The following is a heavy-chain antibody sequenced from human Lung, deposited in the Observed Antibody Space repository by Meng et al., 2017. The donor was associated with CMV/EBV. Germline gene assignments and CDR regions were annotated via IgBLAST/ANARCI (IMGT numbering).Heavy chain of an antibody. CDR3: ARSRAAWDWFDP. D-gene: IGHD6-13*01. Sequence: GSLRLXCIVSGGSISTHYWSWIRQPPGKGLEWIGYVFYNGNANYNPSLTSRVTISVDTSKNQFSLKLNSVTAADTAVYYCARSRAAWDWFDPWGQGPLVPFSS. V-gene: IGHV4-59*11. CDR1: GGSISTHY. CDR2: VFYNGNA. J-gene: IGHJ5*02.